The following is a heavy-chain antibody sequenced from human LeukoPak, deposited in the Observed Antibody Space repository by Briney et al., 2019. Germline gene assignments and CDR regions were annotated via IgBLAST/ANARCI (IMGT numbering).Heavy chain of an antibody. CDR2: ISYDGSNK. Sequence: GGSLRLSCAASGFTFSSYGMHWVRQAPGKGLEWVAVISYDGSNKYYADSVKGRFTISRDNSKNTLYLQMNSLRAEDTAVYYCAKPGDGELSDYYYYYGMDVWGQGTTVTVSS. J-gene: IGHJ6*02. D-gene: IGHD1-26*01. CDR3: AKPGDGELSDYYYYYGMDV. CDR1: GFTFSSYG. V-gene: IGHV3-30*18.